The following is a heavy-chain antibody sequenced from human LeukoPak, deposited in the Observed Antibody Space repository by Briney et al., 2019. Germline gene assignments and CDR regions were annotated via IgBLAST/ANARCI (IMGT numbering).Heavy chain of an antibody. V-gene: IGHV4-4*09. D-gene: IGHD1-1*01. CDR3: ATHWLEATRTYPYWFDP. CDR1: GGSINNYW. CDR2: IYRGETT. Sequence: SEPLSLTCSVSGGSINNYWWRWIRHPPGKGLEWIGYIYRGETTNYNASLKSRVTLSVDTSKNQLSLNLNSVAASDTAVYYCATHWLEATRTYPYWFDPWGQGTLVTVSS. J-gene: IGHJ5*02.